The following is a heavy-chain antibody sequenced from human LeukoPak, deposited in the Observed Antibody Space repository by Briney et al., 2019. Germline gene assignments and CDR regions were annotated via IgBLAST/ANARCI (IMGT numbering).Heavy chain of an antibody. Sequence: GGSLRLSCAASGFTFSSYAMSWVRQAPGKGLEWVSAISGSGGSTYYADSVKGRFTISRDNSKNTLYLRMNSLRAEDTAVYYCAKDGRYYYDSSGPDGYFDYWGQGTLVTVSS. V-gene: IGHV3-23*01. J-gene: IGHJ4*02. CDR3: AKDGRYYYDSSGPDGYFDY. CDR1: GFTFSSYA. CDR2: ISGSGGST. D-gene: IGHD3-22*01.